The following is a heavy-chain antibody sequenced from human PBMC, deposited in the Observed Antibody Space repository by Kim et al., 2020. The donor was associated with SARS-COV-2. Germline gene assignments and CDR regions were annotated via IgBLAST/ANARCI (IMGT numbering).Heavy chain of an antibody. CDR1: GFTFTNYA. J-gene: IGHJ4*02. D-gene: IGHD2-21*02. CDR3: VKALGSCRGVACSARIDS. Sequence: GGSLRLSCVASGFTFTNYAMSWVRQAPGKGLEWVSGISDSGSSAYYADSVEGRFTLSRDNSKSALHLQMNSLRADDTAIYYCVKALGSCRGVACSARIDSWGQGTLVTVSS. CDR2: ISDSGSSA. V-gene: IGHV3-23*01.